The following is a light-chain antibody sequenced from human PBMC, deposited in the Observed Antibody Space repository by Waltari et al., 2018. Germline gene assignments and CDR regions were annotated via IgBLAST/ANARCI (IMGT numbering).Light chain of an antibody. CDR2: DVN. Sequence: QSALTQPASVSGSQGQSITISCTGTSSDVGSFNLVSWYQQSPGKAPKVIIYDVNQRPSGVSDRFAGSKSGNTATLTISGLQAEDEADYHCCSYSGSHMVFGVGTRLTV. J-gene: IGLJ3*02. CDR3: CSYSGSHMV. V-gene: IGLV2-23*02. CDR1: SSDVGSFNL.